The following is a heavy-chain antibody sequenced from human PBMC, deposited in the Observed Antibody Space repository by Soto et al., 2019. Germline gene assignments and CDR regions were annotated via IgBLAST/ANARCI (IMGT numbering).Heavy chain of an antibody. CDR3: ARVGFNSGFDYGWYFDH. CDR1: GATFSSST. D-gene: IGHD5-12*01. CDR2: IIPILGIT. Sequence: QVQLVQCGAEVKEPGSSVKVSCKASGATFSSSTLTWVRQAPGQGLEWMGRIIPILGITNYAQKFQGRVTITADKSTSTAYMELSSLRSEDTAVYYCARVGFNSGFDYGWYFDHWGQGTLVTVSS. V-gene: IGHV1-69*02. J-gene: IGHJ4*02.